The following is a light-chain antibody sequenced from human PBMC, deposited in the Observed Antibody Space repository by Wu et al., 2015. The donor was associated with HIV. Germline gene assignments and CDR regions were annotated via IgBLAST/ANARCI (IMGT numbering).Light chain of an antibody. CDR1: QTISSY. CDR2: AAS. Sequence: DIQMTQSPSSLSASVGDRVTITCRASQTISSYLNWYQQKPGKAPQLLIYAASSLQSGVPSRFSGSGSGTDYSLTISSLQPEDFATYYCQKYNTAPWTFGQGTKVEMK. J-gene: IGKJ1*01. V-gene: IGKV1-39*01. CDR3: QKYNTAPWT.